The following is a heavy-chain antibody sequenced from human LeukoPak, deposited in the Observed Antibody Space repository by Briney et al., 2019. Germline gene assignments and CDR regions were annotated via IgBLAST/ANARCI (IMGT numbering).Heavy chain of an antibody. V-gene: IGHV1-18*04. CDR1: GYIFANYG. D-gene: IGHD5-12*01. J-gene: IGHJ4*02. Sequence: ASVKVSCKASGYIFANYGFSWVRQAPGQGLEWMGWISADNHNTKCAQKFQDRVTMTDDRSTSTVYMELRSLRSDDTAAYYCARDRRGYSAYDGEGFDYWGQGTLVTVSS. CDR2: ISADNHNT. CDR3: ARDRRGYSAYDGEGFDY.